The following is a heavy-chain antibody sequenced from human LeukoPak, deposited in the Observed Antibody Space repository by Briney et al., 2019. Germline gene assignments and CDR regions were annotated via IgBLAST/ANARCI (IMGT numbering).Heavy chain of an antibody. D-gene: IGHD3-10*01. J-gene: IGHJ4*02. CDR1: GFTVSTNY. Sequence: PGGSLRLSCAASGFTVSTNYMTWVRQAPGKGLEWVSLIYSGGSTYYADSVEGRFITSRDHSKNTLYLQMNSLRVEDTAVYYCARRLGDREDYWGQGTLVTVSS. V-gene: IGHV3-66*01. CDR2: IYSGGST. CDR3: ARRLGDREDY.